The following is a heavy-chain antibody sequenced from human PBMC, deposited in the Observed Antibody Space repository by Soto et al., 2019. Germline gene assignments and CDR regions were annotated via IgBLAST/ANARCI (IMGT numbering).Heavy chain of an antibody. D-gene: IGHD2-15*01. CDR1: GFTFSSYA. CDR2: ISYDGSNK. CDR3: ARSPLLIGYCSGGSCYQTGNYFDY. J-gene: IGHJ4*02. V-gene: IGHV3-30-3*01. Sequence: GGSLRLSCAASGFTFSSYAMHWVRQAPGKGLEWVAVISYDGSNKYYADSVKGRFTISRDNSKNTLYLQMNSLRAEDTAVYYCARSPLLIGYCSGGSCYQTGNYFDYWGQGALVTVS.